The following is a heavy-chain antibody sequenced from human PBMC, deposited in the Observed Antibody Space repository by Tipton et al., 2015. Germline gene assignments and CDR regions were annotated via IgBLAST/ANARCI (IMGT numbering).Heavy chain of an antibody. V-gene: IGHV4-59*04. CDR3: ASDQYDINWYKY. Sequence: TLSLTCTVSGGSISSEYWSWIRQPPGKGLEWIGYVFYTGSTYYNPSLESRVTMSVDTSRNQLSLNLSSVTAADTAVYYCASDQYDINWYKYWGQGTLVSVSS. J-gene: IGHJ4*02. D-gene: IGHD1-1*01. CDR1: GGSISSEY. CDR2: VFYTGST.